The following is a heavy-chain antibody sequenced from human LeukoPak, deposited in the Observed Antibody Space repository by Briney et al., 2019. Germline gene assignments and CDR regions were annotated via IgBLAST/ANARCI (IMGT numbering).Heavy chain of an antibody. V-gene: IGHV3-7*01. J-gene: IGHJ4*02. CDR3: ARGMITFGGVIAFIDY. CDR2: IKQDGSEK. Sequence: GGSLRLSCAASGFTFSSYWMSWVRQAPGKGLEWVANIKQDGSEKYYVDSVKGRFTISRDNAKNSLYLQMNSLRAEDTAVYYCARGMITFGGVIAFIDYWGQGTLVTASS. CDR1: GFTFSSYW. D-gene: IGHD3-16*02.